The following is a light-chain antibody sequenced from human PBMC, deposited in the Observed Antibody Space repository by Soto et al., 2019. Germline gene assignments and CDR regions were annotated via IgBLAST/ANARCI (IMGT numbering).Light chain of an antibody. J-gene: IGKJ2*01. Sequence: IQMTQSPSTVSASVGDAVTITCRASQGISTWLAWYQQQPGKAPNLLIYDASTLQSGGPSGFSGSGSGTEFTLTISSLQPDDSATYYCQQYNSYPYTFGGGTKLEIK. V-gene: IGKV1-5*01. CDR3: QQYNSYPYT. CDR1: QGISTW. CDR2: DAS.